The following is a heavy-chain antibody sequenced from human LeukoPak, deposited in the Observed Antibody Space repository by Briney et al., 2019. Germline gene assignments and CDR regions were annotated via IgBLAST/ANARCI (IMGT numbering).Heavy chain of an antibody. Sequence: GGSLRLSCAASGFTFSSYSTNWVRQAPGKGLEWVSSISSSSSYIYYADSVKGRFTISRDNAKNSLYLQMNSLRAEDTAVYYCASLLKAAASFDYWGQGTLVTVSS. CDR3: ASLLKAAASFDY. D-gene: IGHD6-13*01. CDR2: ISSSSSYI. J-gene: IGHJ4*02. V-gene: IGHV3-21*01. CDR1: GFTFSSYS.